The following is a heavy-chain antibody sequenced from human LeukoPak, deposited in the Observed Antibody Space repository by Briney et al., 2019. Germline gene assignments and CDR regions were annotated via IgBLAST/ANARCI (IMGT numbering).Heavy chain of an antibody. D-gene: IGHD2-15*01. Sequence: SETLSLTCTVSGGFVSSGSYYWTWIRQPPGKGLEWIGYISYSGSTNYNPSLKSRVTISVDTSKNQFSLNLSSVTAADTAVNYCARRGSGGLSFYIWGQGTMVTVSS. CDR1: GGFVSSGSYY. CDR2: ISYSGST. V-gene: IGHV4-61*01. CDR3: ARRGSGGLSFYI. J-gene: IGHJ3*02.